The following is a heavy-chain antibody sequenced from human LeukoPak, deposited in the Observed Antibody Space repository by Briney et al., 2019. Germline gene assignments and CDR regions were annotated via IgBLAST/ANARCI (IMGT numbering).Heavy chain of an antibody. CDR3: ASWAALPWSIAARYNWFDP. V-gene: IGHV3-11*01. Sequence: PGGSLRLSCAASGFTFSDYYMSWIRQAPGKGLEWVSYISSSGSTIYYADSVKGRFTISRDNAKNSLYLQMNSLRAEDTAVYYCASWAALPWSIAARYNWFDPWGQGTLVTVSS. D-gene: IGHD6-6*01. CDR1: GFTFSDYY. CDR2: ISSSGSTI. J-gene: IGHJ5*02.